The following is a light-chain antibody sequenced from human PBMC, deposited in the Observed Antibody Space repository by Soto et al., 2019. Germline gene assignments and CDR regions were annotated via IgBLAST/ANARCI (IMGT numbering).Light chain of an antibody. CDR2: EVN. J-gene: IGLJ2*01. CDR3: SSFAGSNRVV. CDR1: SSDVGGYNY. V-gene: IGLV2-8*01. Sequence: QSALTQPPSASGSPGQSVTISCTGTSSDVGGYNYVSWYQQHPGKAPKLMIYEVNKRPSGVPDRFSGSKSGNTASLTVSGLQAEDEADYYCSSFAGSNRVVFGGGTKLTGL.